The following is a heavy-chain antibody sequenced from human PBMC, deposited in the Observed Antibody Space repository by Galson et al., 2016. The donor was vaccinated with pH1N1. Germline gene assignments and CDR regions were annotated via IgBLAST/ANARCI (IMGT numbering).Heavy chain of an antibody. CDR3: ARRSAVAGVDY. CDR1: GYSFSSHW. Sequence: QSGAEVKKPGESLKISCQGSGYSFSSHWIGWVRQMPGKGLEWMGIIYPGDSDTKYSPSFQGQVTFSADKSSNTASVQSNSLKTSDTAMYFCARRSAVAGVDYWGQGTLVTVSS. D-gene: IGHD6-19*01. J-gene: IGHJ4*02. V-gene: IGHV5-51*01. CDR2: IYPGDSDT.